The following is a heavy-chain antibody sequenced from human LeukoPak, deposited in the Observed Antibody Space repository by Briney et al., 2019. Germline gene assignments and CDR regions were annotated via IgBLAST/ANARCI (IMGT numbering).Heavy chain of an antibody. D-gene: IGHD3-16*02. CDR1: GFTFSSYA. Sequence: GGSLRLSCAASGFTFSSYAMHWVRQAPGKGLEYVSAISSNGGSTYYANSVKGRFTISRDNSKNTLYLQMGSLRAEDMAVYYCARGPWGVIVPGWGQGTLVTVSS. CDR2: ISSNGGST. V-gene: IGHV3-64*01. J-gene: IGHJ4*02. CDR3: ARGPWGVIVPG.